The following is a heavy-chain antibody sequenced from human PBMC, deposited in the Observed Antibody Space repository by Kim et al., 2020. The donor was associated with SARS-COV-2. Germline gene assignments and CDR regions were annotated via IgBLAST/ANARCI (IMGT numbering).Heavy chain of an antibody. D-gene: IGHD6-19*01. Sequence: GGSLRLSCAASGFTLRSYWMSWVRQAPGKGLEWVANIKEDGSEKNYVGSVKGRFTISRDNARNSLYLQMNSLRVEDTAVYYCAREAVAGLDYWGQGTLVT. CDR1: GFTLRSYW. CDR3: AREAVAGLDY. V-gene: IGHV3-7*01. CDR2: IKEDGSEK. J-gene: IGHJ4*02.